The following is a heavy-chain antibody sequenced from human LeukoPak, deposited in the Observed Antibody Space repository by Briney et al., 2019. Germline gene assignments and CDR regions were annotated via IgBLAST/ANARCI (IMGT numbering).Heavy chain of an antibody. J-gene: IGHJ5*02. CDR1: GGSFSGYY. CDR2: ITHSGST. CDR3: ARFPRYSYGGRSWFAP. D-gene: IGHD5-18*01. V-gene: IGHV4-34*01. Sequence: SETLSLTCAVYGGSFSGYYWSWIPQPPGKGLEWIGEITHSGSTTYNPTLKSRVTISVVTSKYQFSLKLSSVTAADTAVYYCARFPRYSYGGRSWFAPWGQGTLVTVSS.